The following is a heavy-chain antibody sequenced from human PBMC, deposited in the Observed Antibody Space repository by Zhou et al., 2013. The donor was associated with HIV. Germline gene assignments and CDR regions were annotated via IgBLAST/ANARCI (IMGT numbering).Heavy chain of an antibody. CDR1: GYTFTGYY. Sequence: QVQLVQSGAEVRKPGASVKVSCKASGYTFTGYYMHWVRQAPGQGLEWMGWISPNSGGTNYAQKFQGRVTMTRDTSISTAYMELSRLRSDDTAVYYCAKDLVGGKFVVLESSGSFDYWGQGTLVTVSS. J-gene: IGHJ4*02. CDR2: ISPNSGGT. V-gene: IGHV1-2*02. D-gene: IGHD3-22*01. CDR3: AKDLVGGKFVVLESSGSFDY.